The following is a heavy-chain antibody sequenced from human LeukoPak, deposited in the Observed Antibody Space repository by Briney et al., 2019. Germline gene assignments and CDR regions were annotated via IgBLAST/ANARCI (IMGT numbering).Heavy chain of an antibody. CDR2: SNPSGGST. Sequence: ASVKVSCKASGYTFTGYYMHWVRQAPGQGLEWMGISNPSGGSTSYAQRFRGRVTMTRDTSTSTVYMELSSLSSEDTAVYYCPTPQHYDFWSGYLQSYYYSGMDVWGQGTTVTVSS. CDR3: PTPQHYDFWSGYLQSYYYSGMDV. CDR1: GYTFTGYY. D-gene: IGHD3-3*01. J-gene: IGHJ6*02. V-gene: IGHV1-46*01.